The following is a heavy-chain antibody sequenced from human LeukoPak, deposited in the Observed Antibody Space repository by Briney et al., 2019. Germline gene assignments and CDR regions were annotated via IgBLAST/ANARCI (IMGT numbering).Heavy chain of an antibody. V-gene: IGHV1-69*13. CDR1: GGTFRSYA. Sequence: SVKVSCKASGGTFRSYAISWVRQAPGQGLEWMGGIIPIFGTANYAQKFQGRVTITADESTSTAYMELSSLRSEDTAVYYCARDRVGAFRYYFDYWGQGTLVTVSS. J-gene: IGHJ4*02. CDR3: ARDRVGAFRYYFDY. CDR2: IIPIFGTA. D-gene: IGHD1-26*01.